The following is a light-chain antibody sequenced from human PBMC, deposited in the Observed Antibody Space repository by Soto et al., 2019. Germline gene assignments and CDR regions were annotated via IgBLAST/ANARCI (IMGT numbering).Light chain of an antibody. CDR3: VLYMGSGISL. J-gene: IGLJ3*02. CDR2: DTN. Sequence: QTVVTQEPSLTVSPGGTVTLTCGLSSGSVSTNYYPSWYQQTPGQAPRTLIYDTNTRSSGVPDRFSGSIIGNKAALTITGAQADDESDYYCVLYMGSGISLFGGGTKLTVL. CDR1: SGSVSTNYY. V-gene: IGLV8-61*01.